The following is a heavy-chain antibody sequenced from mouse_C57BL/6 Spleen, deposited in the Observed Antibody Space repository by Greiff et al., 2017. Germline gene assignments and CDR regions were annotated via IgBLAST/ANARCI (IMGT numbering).Heavy chain of an antibody. V-gene: IGHV14-4*01. D-gene: IGHD2-10*01. CDR1: GFNIKDDY. CDR3: TTRLLWGAWFAY. CDR2: IDPENGDT. Sequence: EVQLQQSGAELVRPGASVKLSCTASGFNIKDDYMHWVKQRPEQGLEWIGWIDPENGDTEYASKFQGKATITADTSSNTAYLQLSSLTSEDTAVYYCTTRLLWGAWFAYWGQGTLVTVSA. J-gene: IGHJ3*01.